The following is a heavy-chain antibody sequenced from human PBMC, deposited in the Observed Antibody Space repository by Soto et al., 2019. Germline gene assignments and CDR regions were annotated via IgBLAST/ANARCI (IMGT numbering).Heavy chain of an antibody. CDR1: SSYG. V-gene: IGHV3-33*01. CDR2: IWYDGSNK. CDR3: ARVVRRRYYDLDV. Sequence: SSYGMHRVSKDPGKGLEWVAVIWYDGSNKYYADSVKGRFTISRDNSKNTLYLQMNSLRAEDTAVYYCARVVRRRYYDLDVWGKRPTGSV. D-gene: IGHD3-10*01. J-gene: IGHJ6*03.